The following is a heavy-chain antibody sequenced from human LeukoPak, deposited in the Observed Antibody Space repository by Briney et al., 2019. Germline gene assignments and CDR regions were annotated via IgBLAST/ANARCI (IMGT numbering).Heavy chain of an antibody. CDR2: ISADSAAT. Sequence: QPGGSLRLSCAASGFNFGSYSMTWVRQAPGKGLEWVSVISADSAATFYADSVKGRFTISRDNGRNTVFLQMSSLRAEDTALYYWARKSASGNYPLDYWGQGTLVTVSS. CDR3: ARKSASGNYPLDY. J-gene: IGHJ4*02. CDR1: GFNFGSYS. V-gene: IGHV3-23*01. D-gene: IGHD3-10*01.